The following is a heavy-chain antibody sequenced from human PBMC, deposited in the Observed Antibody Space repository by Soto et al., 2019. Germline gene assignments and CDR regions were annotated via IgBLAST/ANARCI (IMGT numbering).Heavy chain of an antibody. CDR1: GFTFSSYW. CDR2: INSDESST. V-gene: IGHV3-74*01. D-gene: IGHD1-1*01. Sequence: EVQLVESGGGLVQPGGSLRLSCAASGFTFSSYWMHWVRQAPGKGLVWVSRINSDESSTYYADSVKGRFTISRDNATNTLYLQMNRLRAEDTAVYYCVRLKPGTAAFDYWGQGTLVTVSS. CDR3: VRLKPGTAAFDY. J-gene: IGHJ4*02.